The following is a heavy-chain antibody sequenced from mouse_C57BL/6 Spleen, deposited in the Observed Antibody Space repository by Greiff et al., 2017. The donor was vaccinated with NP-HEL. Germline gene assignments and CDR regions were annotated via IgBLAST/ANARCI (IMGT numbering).Heavy chain of an antibody. CDR1: GFTFSSYA. CDR3: TREGYGYDVAFAY. Sequence: DVMLVESGEGLVKPGGSLKLSCAASGFTFSSYAMSWVRQTPEKRLEWVAYISSGGDYIHYADTVKGRFTISRDNVRNTLYLQMSSLKSEDTAMYYCTREGYGYDVAFAYWGQGTLVTVSA. J-gene: IGHJ3*01. V-gene: IGHV5-9-1*02. CDR2: ISSGGDYI. D-gene: IGHD2-2*01.